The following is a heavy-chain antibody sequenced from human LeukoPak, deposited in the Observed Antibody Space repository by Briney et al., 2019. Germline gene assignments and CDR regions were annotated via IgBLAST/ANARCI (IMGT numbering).Heavy chain of an antibody. CDR3: ARGLWFGELFYFDY. CDR2: IYTSGST. V-gene: IGHV4-4*07. J-gene: IGHJ4*02. Sequence: SETLSLTCTVSGGSISSYYWSWVRQPAGKGLEWIGRIYTSGSTNYNPSLKSRVTISVDTSKNQFSLKLSSVTAADTAVYYCARGLWFGELFYFDYWGQGTLVTVSS. D-gene: IGHD3-10*01. CDR1: GGSISSYY.